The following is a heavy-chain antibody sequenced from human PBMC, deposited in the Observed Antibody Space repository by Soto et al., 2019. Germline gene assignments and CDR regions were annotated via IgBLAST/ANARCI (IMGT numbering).Heavy chain of an antibody. CDR2: IIPIFGTA. D-gene: IGHD6-13*01. CDR3: ARRQGAAAPQGDNWFDP. Sequence: QVQLVQSGAEVKKPGSSVKVSCKASGGTFSSYAISWVRQAPGQGLEWMGGIIPIFGTANYAQKFQGRVRITADEPTSTAYMELSSLGSEDTAVYYCARRQGAAAPQGDNWFDPWGQGTLVTVSS. CDR1: GGTFSSYA. V-gene: IGHV1-69*01. J-gene: IGHJ5*02.